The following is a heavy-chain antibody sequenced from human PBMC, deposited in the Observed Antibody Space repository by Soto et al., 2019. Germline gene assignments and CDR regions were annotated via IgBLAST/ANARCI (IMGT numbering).Heavy chain of an antibody. D-gene: IGHD6-6*01. CDR3: AKALQYSSSRDYFYYGMDV. J-gene: IGHJ6*02. Sequence: PGGSLRLSCAASGLTFSNYSMSWVRQSPGKGLEWVSGMNSGGRSYYADSVKGRFTISRDTSKNMLYLQMNSLRADDTAVFYCAKALQYSSSRDYFYYGMDVWGQGTTVTVSS. CDR2: MNSGGRS. CDR1: GLTFSNYS. V-gene: IGHV3-23*01.